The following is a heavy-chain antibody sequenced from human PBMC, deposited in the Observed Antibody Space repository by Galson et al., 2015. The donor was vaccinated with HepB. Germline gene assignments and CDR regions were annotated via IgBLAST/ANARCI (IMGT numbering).Heavy chain of an antibody. V-gene: IGHV1-2*07. CDR2: INPNSGSA. CDR1: GYTFTGYY. J-gene: IGHJ4*02. CDR3: ARGHIDTALYYFDY. Sequence: SVKVSCKASGYTFTGYYMHWVRQAPGQGLEFMGWINPNSGSANYAHKFQGRVTMARDTSISTAYMELSRLTSDDTAECYCARGHIDTALYYFDYWGQGTLVTVSS. D-gene: IGHD5-18*01.